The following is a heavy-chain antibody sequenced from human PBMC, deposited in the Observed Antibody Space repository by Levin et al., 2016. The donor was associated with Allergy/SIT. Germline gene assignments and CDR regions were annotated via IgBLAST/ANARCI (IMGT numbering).Heavy chain of an antibody. J-gene: IGHJ6*03. V-gene: IGHV3-23*01. D-gene: IGHD5-18*01. CDR2: ISGSGGST. CDR3: AKDRGFSYGLYYYYMDV. Sequence: GESLKISCAASGFTFSSYSMNWVRQAPGKGLEWVSGISGSGGSTHYADTVKGRVTISRDNSKNTLYLQMISLRAEDTAVYYCAKDRGFSYGLYYYYMDVWGKGTTVTVSS. CDR1: GFTFSSYS.